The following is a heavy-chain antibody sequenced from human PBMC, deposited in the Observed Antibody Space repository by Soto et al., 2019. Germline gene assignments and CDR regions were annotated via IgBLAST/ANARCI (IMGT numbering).Heavy chain of an antibody. D-gene: IGHD3-10*01. CDR2: ISTPKGNT. V-gene: IGHV1-18*01. Sequence: GESLKISSKGSGYTFTSYVIAWVRQAPGQGLEWMGWISTPKGNTNYAQNFQGRVIMTADTSTNTAYMELRSLRSDDTAIYYCTREGSAPYYYYAMDAWGQGTTVTVSS. J-gene: IGHJ6*02. CDR1: GYTFTSYV. CDR3: TREGSAPYYYYAMDA.